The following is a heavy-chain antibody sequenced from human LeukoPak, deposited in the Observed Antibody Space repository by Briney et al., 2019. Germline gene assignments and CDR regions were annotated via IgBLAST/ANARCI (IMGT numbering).Heavy chain of an antibody. Sequence: SETLSLTCTVSGGSISSYYWSWIRQPPGKGLEWIGYMYYRGNTNYDPSLKSRVTISIDTPNNQFSLRLSSVTAADTAVYYCATGVHGIAAAGDYYFDYWGQGTLVTVSS. V-gene: IGHV4-59*01. CDR2: MYYRGNT. CDR1: GGSISSYY. CDR3: ATGVHGIAAAGDYYFDY. D-gene: IGHD6-13*01. J-gene: IGHJ4*02.